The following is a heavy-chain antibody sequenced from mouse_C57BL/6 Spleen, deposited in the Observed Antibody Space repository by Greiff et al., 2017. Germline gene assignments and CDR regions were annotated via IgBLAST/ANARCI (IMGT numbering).Heavy chain of an antibody. CDR2: IDPSDSYT. CDR3: ATPKAFAY. V-gene: IGHV1-50*01. CDR1: GYTFTSYW. J-gene: IGHJ3*01. Sequence: QVQLQQPGAELVKPGASVKLSCKASGYTFTSYWMQWVKQRPGQGLEWIGEIDPSDSYTNYNQKFKGKATLTVDTSSSTAYMQLSSLTSEDSAVYYWATPKAFAYWGQGTLVTVSA.